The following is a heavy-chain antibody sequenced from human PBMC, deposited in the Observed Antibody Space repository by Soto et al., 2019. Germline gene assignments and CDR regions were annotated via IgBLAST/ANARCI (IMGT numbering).Heavy chain of an antibody. Sequence: QVQLQQWGAGLLKPSETLSLTCTVNGGSLTGYYWSWIRQPPGKGLEWIGEVKDGGSTNYSPSLMGRHAISADTAKNHFSLRLKSVTAADTAVDFCARGQEGIVATHWDQGALVTVSS. V-gene: IGHV4-34*01. CDR2: VKDGGST. J-gene: IGHJ4*02. D-gene: IGHD5-12*01. CDR1: GGSLTGYY. CDR3: ARGQEGIVATH.